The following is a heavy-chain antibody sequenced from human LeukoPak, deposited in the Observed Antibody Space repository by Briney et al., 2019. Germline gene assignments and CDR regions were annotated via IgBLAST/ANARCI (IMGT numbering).Heavy chain of an antibody. J-gene: IGHJ5*02. V-gene: IGHV1-69*05. CDR2: IIPIFGTA. D-gene: IGHD2-15*01. CDR1: GGTFSSYA. Sequence: SVKVSCKASGGTFSSYAISWMRQAPGQGLEWMGGIIPIFGTANYAQKFQGRVTITTDESTSTAYMELSSLRSEDTAVYYCASERYCSGGSCYFRWFDPWGQGTLVTVSS. CDR3: ASERYCSGGSCYFRWFDP.